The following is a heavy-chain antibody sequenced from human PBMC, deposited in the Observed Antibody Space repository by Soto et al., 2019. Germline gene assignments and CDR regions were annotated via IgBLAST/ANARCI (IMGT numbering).Heavy chain of an antibody. CDR1: GGTFSSYA. Sequence: SVKVSCKASGGTFSSYAISWVRQAPGQGLEWMGGIIPIFGTANYAQKFQGRVTITADKSTSTAYMELSSLRSEDTAVYYCARTYVVVTAIPAGAFDIWGQGTMVTVSS. CDR3: ARTYVVVTAIPAGAFDI. D-gene: IGHD2-21*02. CDR2: IIPIFGTA. J-gene: IGHJ3*02. V-gene: IGHV1-69*06.